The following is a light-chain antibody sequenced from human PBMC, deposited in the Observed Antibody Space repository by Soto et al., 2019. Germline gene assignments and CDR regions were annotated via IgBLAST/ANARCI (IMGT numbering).Light chain of an antibody. CDR1: NSNIGSNN. Sequence: QSVLTQPPSASGNPGQRVTISCAGSNSNIGSNNLYWYQQHPGKAPKLMIYEVNKRPSGVPDRFSGSKSGNTASLTVSGLQDEDEADYYCSSYAGSSNVFGTGTKVTVL. CDR2: EVN. CDR3: SSYAGSSNV. J-gene: IGLJ1*01. V-gene: IGLV2-8*01.